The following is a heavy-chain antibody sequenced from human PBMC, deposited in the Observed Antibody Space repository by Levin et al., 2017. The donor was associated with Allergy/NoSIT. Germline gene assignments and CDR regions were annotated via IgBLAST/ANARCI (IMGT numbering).Heavy chain of an antibody. Sequence: SSETLSLTCAVYGGSFSGHYWTWIRQPPGKGLEWIGEISQSGNTNYNSSLKSRVTISVDTSNNQFSLKVTSVTAADTAVYYCARGLGRIQLWFPVYFDIWGRGTLVSVSS. V-gene: IGHV4-34*01. J-gene: IGHJ2*01. CDR1: GGSFSGHY. D-gene: IGHD5-18*01. CDR2: ISQSGNT. CDR3: ARGLGRIQLWFPVYFDI.